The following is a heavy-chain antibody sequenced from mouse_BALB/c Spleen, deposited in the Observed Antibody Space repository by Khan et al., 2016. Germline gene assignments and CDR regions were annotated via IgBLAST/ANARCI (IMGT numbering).Heavy chain of an antibody. V-gene: IGHV3-1*02. CDR2: IHYSGST. Sequence: EVQLVESAPDLVKPSQSLSLTCTVTGYSITSGYSWHWIRQFPGNKPEWMGYIHYSGSTNYNQSLKSRLSITRDTSKNQFFLQLPSVTNEDTPTYYCARVPPFDYWGPGTTLTVSS. J-gene: IGHJ2*01. CDR3: ARVPPFDY. CDR1: GYSITSGYS.